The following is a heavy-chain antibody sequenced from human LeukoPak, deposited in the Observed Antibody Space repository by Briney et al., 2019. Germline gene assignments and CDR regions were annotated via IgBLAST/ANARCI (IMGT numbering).Heavy chain of an antibody. V-gene: IGHV3-23*01. J-gene: IGHJ4*02. Sequence: GGSLRLSCAASGFTFNSYAMSWVRQAPGQGLEWVSGISGSGGDTYYAGSVKGRFTISRDNSKNALYLQMNSLRADDTAVFYCAKGHLSILFPFDSWGQGTLVTVSS. CDR3: AKGHLSILFPFDS. D-gene: IGHD2-21*01. CDR2: ISGSGGDT. CDR1: GFTFNSYA.